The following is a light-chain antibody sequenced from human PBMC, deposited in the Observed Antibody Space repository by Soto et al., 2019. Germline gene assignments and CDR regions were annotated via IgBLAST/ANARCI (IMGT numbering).Light chain of an antibody. Sequence: EIVLTQSPGTLSLSPGERATLSCRASQSISSTYIAWYQQNPGQAPRLLIYGASNRATGIPDMFSGSGSGTDFTLTISRLEPEDFAVYFCQQYGRSPPFTFGQGTKVEIK. CDR2: GAS. CDR3: QQYGRSPPFT. CDR1: QSISSTY. V-gene: IGKV3-20*01. J-gene: IGKJ2*01.